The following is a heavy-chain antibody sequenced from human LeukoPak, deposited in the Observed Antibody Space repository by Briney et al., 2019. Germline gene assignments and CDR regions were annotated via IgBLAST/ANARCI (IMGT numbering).Heavy chain of an antibody. CDR3: ARGRGPLAAAGRGYYYYYMDV. CDR2: INHSGST. V-gene: IGHV4-34*01. D-gene: IGHD6-13*01. J-gene: IGHJ6*03. CDR1: GGSFSGYY. Sequence: SETLSLTCAVYGGSFSGYYWSWIRQPPGKGLEWIGEINHSGSTNYNPSLKSRVTISVDTSKNQFSLKLSSVTAADTAVYYCARGRGPLAAAGRGYYYYYMDVWGKGTTVTVSS.